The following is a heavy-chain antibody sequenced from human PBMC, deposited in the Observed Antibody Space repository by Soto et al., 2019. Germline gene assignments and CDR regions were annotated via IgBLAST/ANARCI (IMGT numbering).Heavy chain of an antibody. V-gene: IGHV1-46*01. J-gene: IGHJ4*02. CDR2: INPSGGST. Sequence: ASAKVSCKASGYTLTSYYVHWVRQAPGQGLEWMGIINPSGGSTSYAQKFQGRVTMTRDTSTSTVYMELSSLRSEDTAVYYCARVGKYCSSTSCYASAPYFDYWGQGTLVTVSS. CDR1: GYTLTSYY. D-gene: IGHD2-2*01. CDR3: ARVGKYCSSTSCYASAPYFDY.